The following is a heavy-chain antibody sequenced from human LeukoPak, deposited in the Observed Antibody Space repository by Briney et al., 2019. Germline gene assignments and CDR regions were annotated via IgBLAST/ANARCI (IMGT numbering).Heavy chain of an antibody. V-gene: IGHV1-18*01. CDR3: ARDWSTTVLGDSWFDP. Sequence: GASVKVSCKASGYTFTNYGISWVRQSPGQGLEWMGWISAYNGNTNYAQKVQGRVTMTTDTSTNTAYMELRSLRSDDTAMYYCARDWSTTVLGDSWFDPWGQGTLVTVSS. CDR2: ISAYNGNT. D-gene: IGHD2-2*01. J-gene: IGHJ5*02. CDR1: GYTFTNYG.